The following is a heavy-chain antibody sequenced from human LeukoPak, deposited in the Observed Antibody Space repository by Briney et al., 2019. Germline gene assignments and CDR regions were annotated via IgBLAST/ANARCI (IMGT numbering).Heavy chain of an antibody. D-gene: IGHD6-13*01. V-gene: IGHV3-33*01. CDR1: GFTFSSYG. CDR3: ARGQLGLHYFDY. Sequence: GGSLRLSCAASGFTFSSYGMHWVRRAPGKGLEWVAVIWYDGSNKYYADSVKGRFTISRDNSKNTLYLQMNSLRAEDTAVYYCARGQLGLHYFDYWGQGTLVTVSS. J-gene: IGHJ4*02. CDR2: IWYDGSNK.